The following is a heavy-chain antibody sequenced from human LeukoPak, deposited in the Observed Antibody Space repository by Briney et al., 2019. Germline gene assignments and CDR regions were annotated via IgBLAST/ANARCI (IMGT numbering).Heavy chain of an antibody. CDR2: IYYSGST. Sequence: SETLSLTCTVSGGSISSYYWSWIRQPPGKGLEWIGYIYYSGSTNYNPSLKSRVTISVDTSKNQFSLKLSSVTAADTAVYYCARGPTYQPIDYWGQGTLVTVSS. J-gene: IGHJ4*02. CDR3: ARGPTYQPIDY. CDR1: GGSISSYY. D-gene: IGHD2-2*01. V-gene: IGHV4-59*01.